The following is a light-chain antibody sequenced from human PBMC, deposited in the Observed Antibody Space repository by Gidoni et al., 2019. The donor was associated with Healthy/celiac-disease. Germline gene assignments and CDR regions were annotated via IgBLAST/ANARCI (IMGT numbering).Light chain of an antibody. CDR1: QSISSY. Sequence: GDRVTTTCRASQSISSYLNWYQQKPGKAPKLLIYAASSLQSGVPSRFSGSGSGTDFTLTISSLQPEDFATYYCQQSYSTPLTFGGGTKVEIK. CDR3: QQSYSTPLT. J-gene: IGKJ4*01. CDR2: AAS. V-gene: IGKV1-39*01.